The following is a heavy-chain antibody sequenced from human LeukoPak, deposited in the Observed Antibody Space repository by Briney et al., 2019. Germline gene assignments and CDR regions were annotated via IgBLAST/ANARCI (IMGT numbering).Heavy chain of an antibody. CDR1: GFTFSRYW. Sequence: GGSLRLSCPASGFTFSRYWMSWVRQAPGKGLEWVAHINQDGSDRSDKSYVDSVKGRFTVSRDNAKAALYLQMNTLRVEDTAVYYCARADMATITYPEYWGQGTPVTVSS. V-gene: IGHV3-7*01. D-gene: IGHD5-24*01. CDR2: INQDGSDRSDK. CDR3: ARADMATITYPEY. J-gene: IGHJ4*02.